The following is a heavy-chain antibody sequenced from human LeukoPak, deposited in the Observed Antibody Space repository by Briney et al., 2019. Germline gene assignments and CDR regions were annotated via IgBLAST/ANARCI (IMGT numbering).Heavy chain of an antibody. V-gene: IGHV1-69*05. D-gene: IGHD6-13*01. CDR3: ALRQTWYSSSWRMSYYMDV. CDR2: IIPIFGTA. CDR1: AGTFSSYA. J-gene: IGHJ6*03. Sequence: SVKVSCKASAGTFSSYAISWVRHAPGQGLEWMGGIIPIFGTANYAQKFQGRVTITTDESTSTAYMELSSLRSEDTAVYYCALRQTWYSSSWRMSYYMDVWCKGTTVTVSS.